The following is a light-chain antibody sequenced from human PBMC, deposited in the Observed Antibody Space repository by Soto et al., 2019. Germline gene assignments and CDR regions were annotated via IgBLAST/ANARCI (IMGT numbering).Light chain of an antibody. J-gene: IGKJ4*02. CDR2: DAS. Sequence: EVVLTQSPASLSLSPGERATLSCGASQIVSSNYLAWYQQKPGLAPRLLIYDASTRATGVPDRFRGSGSGTDFTLTINRLEPEGSAVYYCQRYGDSPRGTFGGGTKVEIK. CDR1: QIVSSNY. V-gene: IGKV3D-20*01. CDR3: QRYGDSPRGT.